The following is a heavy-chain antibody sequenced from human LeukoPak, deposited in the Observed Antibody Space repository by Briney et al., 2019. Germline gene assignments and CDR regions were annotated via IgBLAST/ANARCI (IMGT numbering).Heavy chain of an antibody. CDR3: AKDIRNDRFGGPGKY. CDR2: ISYDGSDK. V-gene: IGHV3-30*18. D-gene: IGHD3-10*01. Sequence: GGSLRLSCVVSGFTFSTYAMHWVCQAPGKGLEWVAIISYDGSDKYYADSVKGRFTISRDNSKNTLYLQMNSLRAEDTAVYYCAKDIRNDRFGGPGKYWGQGTLVTVSS. J-gene: IGHJ4*02. CDR1: GFTFSTYA.